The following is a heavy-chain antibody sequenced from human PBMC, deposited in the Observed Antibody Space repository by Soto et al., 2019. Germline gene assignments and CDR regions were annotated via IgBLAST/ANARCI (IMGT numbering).Heavy chain of an antibody. CDR1: GFTFSSYS. V-gene: IGHV3-48*02. Sequence: GGSLRLSCAASGFTFSSYSMNWVRQAPGKGLEWVSYISSSSSTIYYADSVKGRFTISRDNAKNSLYLQMNSLRDEDTAVYYCAGVPATIFGVVRYYYYGMDVWGQGTTVTVSS. CDR3: AGVPATIFGVVRYYYYGMDV. D-gene: IGHD3-3*01. J-gene: IGHJ6*02. CDR2: ISSSSSTI.